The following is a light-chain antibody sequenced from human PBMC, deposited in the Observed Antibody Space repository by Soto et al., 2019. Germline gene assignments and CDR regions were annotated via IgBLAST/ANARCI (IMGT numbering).Light chain of an antibody. V-gene: IGLV2-14*01. J-gene: IGLJ1*01. Sequence: QSVLTQPASVSGSPGQSITISCTGTSSDNGGYNSVSWYQQHPGRAPRLIIYEVTNRPSGVSNRFSASKSGNTASLTISGLQAEDEADYYCTSYTPIVTLGSVFGTGTKVTVL. CDR3: TSYTPIVTLGSV. CDR2: EVT. CDR1: SSDNGGYNS.